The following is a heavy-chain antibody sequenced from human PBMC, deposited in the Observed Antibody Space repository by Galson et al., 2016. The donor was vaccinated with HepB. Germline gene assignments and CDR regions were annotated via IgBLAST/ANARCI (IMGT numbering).Heavy chain of an antibody. Sequence: SLRLSCAASGFTFSTYAMHWVRQAPGKGLEWVSVISYDGSHKHYRVSVKGRFTTSRDNSKNTLYLQMNSLRREDTAVYYCARPRRWPQYYYGLDVWGQGTTVTVSS. CDR3: ARPRRWPQYYYGLDV. CDR1: GFTFSTYA. V-gene: IGHV3-30-3*01. J-gene: IGHJ6*02. D-gene: IGHD5-24*01. CDR2: ISYDGSHK.